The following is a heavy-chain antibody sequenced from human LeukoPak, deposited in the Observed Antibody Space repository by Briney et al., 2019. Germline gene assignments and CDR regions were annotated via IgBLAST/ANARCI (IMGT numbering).Heavy chain of an antibody. CDR3: AKDRGGRWLQYYFDY. J-gene: IGHJ4*02. CDR2: IYSGGST. CDR1: GFTVSSNY. D-gene: IGHD5-24*01. Sequence: PGGSLRLSCAASGFTVSSNYMSWVRQAPGKGLEWVSVIYSGGSTYYADSVKGRFTISRDNSKNTLYLQMNSLRAEDTAVYYCAKDRGGRWLQYYFDYWGQGTLVTVSS. V-gene: IGHV3-53*05.